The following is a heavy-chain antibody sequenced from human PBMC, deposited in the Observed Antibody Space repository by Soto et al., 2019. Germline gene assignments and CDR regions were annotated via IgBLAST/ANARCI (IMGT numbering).Heavy chain of an antibody. Sequence: QVQLQQWGAGLLKPSGTLSLTCAVYGGSFSGYYWSWIRQPPGKGLEWIGEINHSGSTNYNPSLKSRVTISVDTSKNQFSLKLSSVTAADTAVYYCARAPAVAGTIDYWGQGTLVTVSS. D-gene: IGHD6-19*01. CDR3: ARAPAVAGTIDY. V-gene: IGHV4-34*01. CDR1: GGSFSGYY. CDR2: INHSGST. J-gene: IGHJ4*02.